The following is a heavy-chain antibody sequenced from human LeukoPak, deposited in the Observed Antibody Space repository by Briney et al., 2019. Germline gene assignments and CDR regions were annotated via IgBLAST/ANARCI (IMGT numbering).Heavy chain of an antibody. D-gene: IGHD3-16*01. CDR1: GFNFRGQA. CDR3: ARQLPRGTFDY. CDR2: ITGRGETT. Sequence: QSGGSLRLSCAASGFNFRGQAMSWVRQGPGKGLEWVAGITGRGETTYYADSVKGRVNISRDNSKDTLFLQVNSLRAEDTAVYYCARQLPRGTFDYWGQGTLVTVSS. V-gene: IGHV3-23*01. J-gene: IGHJ4*02.